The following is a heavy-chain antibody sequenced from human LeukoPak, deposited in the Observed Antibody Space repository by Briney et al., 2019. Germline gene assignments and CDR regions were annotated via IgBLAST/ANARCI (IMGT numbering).Heavy chain of an antibody. Sequence: SGGSLRLSCAASGFTFSSYGMNWVRQAPGKGLEWVSSISSSSSYIYYADSVKGRFTISRDNAKNSLYLQMNSLRAEDTAVYYCARVRRFGDLDYWGQGTLVTVSS. D-gene: IGHD3-10*01. J-gene: IGHJ4*02. CDR2: ISSSSSYI. CDR3: ARVRRFGDLDY. V-gene: IGHV3-21*01. CDR1: GFTFSSYG.